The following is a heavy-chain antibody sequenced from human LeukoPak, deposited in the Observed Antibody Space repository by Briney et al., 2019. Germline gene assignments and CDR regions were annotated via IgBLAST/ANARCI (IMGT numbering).Heavy chain of an antibody. V-gene: IGHV4-4*09. CDR1: GGSISSYY. CDR3: VYGKQWLAFDS. Sequence: PSETLSLTCTVSGGSISSYYWSWIRQPPGMGLQWIGNTYNSGSTNYHPSLNGRVTISVDTSKNHFSLKLTSVTAADTAVYYCVYGKQWLAFDSWGQGILVTVSS. CDR2: TYNSGST. D-gene: IGHD6-19*01. J-gene: IGHJ4*02.